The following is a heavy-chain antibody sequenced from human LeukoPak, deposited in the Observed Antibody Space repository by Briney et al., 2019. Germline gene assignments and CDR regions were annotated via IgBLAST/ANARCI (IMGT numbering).Heavy chain of an antibody. CDR2: IRYDGSNK. CDR3: AKDLYYDILTGPFDY. V-gene: IGHV3-30*02. J-gene: IGHJ4*02. CDR1: GFTFSSYG. Sequence: GGSLRLSCVASGFTFSSYGMHWVRQAPGKGLEWVAFIRYDGSNKYYADSVKGRFTISRDNSKNTLYLQMNSLRAEDTAVYYCAKDLYYDILTGPFDYWGQGTLVTVSS. D-gene: IGHD3-9*01.